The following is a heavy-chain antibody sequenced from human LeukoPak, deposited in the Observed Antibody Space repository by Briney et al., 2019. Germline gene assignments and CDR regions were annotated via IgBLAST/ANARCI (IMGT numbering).Heavy chain of an antibody. Sequence: SETLSLTCTVSGYSISSGYYWGWIRQPPGKGLEWIGSIYHSGSTYYNPSLKSRVTISVDTSKNQFSLKLSSVTAADTAVYYCARATVTTFPYYFDYWGQGTLVTISS. CDR3: ARATVTTFPYYFDY. V-gene: IGHV4-38-2*02. CDR1: GYSISSGYY. D-gene: IGHD4-17*01. CDR2: IYHSGST. J-gene: IGHJ4*02.